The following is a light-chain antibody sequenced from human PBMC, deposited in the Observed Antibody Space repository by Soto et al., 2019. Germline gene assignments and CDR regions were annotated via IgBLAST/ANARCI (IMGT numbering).Light chain of an antibody. V-gene: IGKV1-39*01. Sequence: DIQMTQSPSSLSASVGDRVAITCRAGQNIGMSLNWFQQKPGKAPKLLIYGASAFQSGVPNRFNGRGTCTDLTLTITRLPPEDFATYYRQHSYNVPRTFGQGTRLDIK. J-gene: IGKJ1*01. CDR3: QHSYNVPRT. CDR1: QNIGMS. CDR2: GAS.